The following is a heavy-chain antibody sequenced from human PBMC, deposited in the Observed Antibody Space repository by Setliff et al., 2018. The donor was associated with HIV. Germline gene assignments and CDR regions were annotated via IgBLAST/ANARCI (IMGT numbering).Heavy chain of an antibody. D-gene: IGHD3-16*01. Sequence: SETLSLTCTVSGDSINNYYWSWIRQPPGKGLEWIGYVYSTGSTNSKSSLKSRVTISVDTSKNQFSLKLSSVTAADTAVYYCARAGSSGYVWGSDNAGLYYFDYWGQGTLVTVSS. J-gene: IGHJ4*02. CDR3: ARAGSSGYVWGSDNAGLYYFDY. CDR2: VYSTGST. V-gene: IGHV4-59*01. CDR1: GDSINNYY.